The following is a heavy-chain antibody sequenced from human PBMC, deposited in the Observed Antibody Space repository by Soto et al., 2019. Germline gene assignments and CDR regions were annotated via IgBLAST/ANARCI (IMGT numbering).Heavy chain of an antibody. J-gene: IGHJ4*02. V-gene: IGHV4-4*02. CDR1: GGSISSSNW. CDR2: IYHSGST. Sequence: QVQLQESGPGLVKPSGTLSLTCAVSGGSISSSNWWSWVRQPPGKGLEWIGKIYHSGSTNYNPSLKRGVTISVDKSKNQFSLQLSSVTAADTAVYYCARVYMVRGTIIRYFDYWGQGTLVTVSS. D-gene: IGHD3-10*01. CDR3: ARVYMVRGTIIRYFDY.